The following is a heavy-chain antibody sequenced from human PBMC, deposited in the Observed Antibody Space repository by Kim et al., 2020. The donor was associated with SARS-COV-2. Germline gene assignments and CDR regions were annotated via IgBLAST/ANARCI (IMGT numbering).Heavy chain of an antibody. V-gene: IGHV3-53*01. Sequence: GGSLRLSCAASGFTVSSNYMSWVRQAPGKGLEWVSVIYSGGSTYYADSVKGRFTISRDNSKNTLYLQMNSLRAEDTAVYYCAREGYYYGSGSAYDYWGQGTLVTVSS. CDR1: GFTVSSNY. CDR2: IYSGGST. J-gene: IGHJ4*02. D-gene: IGHD3-10*01. CDR3: AREGYYYGSGSAYDY.